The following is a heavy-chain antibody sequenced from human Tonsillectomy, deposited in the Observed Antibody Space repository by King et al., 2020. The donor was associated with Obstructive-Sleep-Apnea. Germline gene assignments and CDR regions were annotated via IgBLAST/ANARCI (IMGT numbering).Heavy chain of an antibody. V-gene: IGHV3-9*01. Sequence: DVQLVESGGGLVQPGRSLRLSCAASGFTFDDYAMHWVRQAPGKGLEWVSGISWNSGSIGYADSVKGRCTISRDNAKNSLYLQMNSLRAEDTALYYCAKAECSGGSCYPYYYYGMDVWGQGTTVTVSS. J-gene: IGHJ6*02. CDR3: AKAECSGGSCYPYYYYGMDV. CDR2: ISWNSGSI. CDR1: GFTFDDYA. D-gene: IGHD2-15*01.